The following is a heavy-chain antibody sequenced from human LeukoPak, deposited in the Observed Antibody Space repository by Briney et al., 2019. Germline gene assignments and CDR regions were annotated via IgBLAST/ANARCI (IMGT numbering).Heavy chain of an antibody. J-gene: IGHJ4*02. Sequence: ASVKVSCKTSGYTFTGNYMHWVRQAPGQGLEWMGWINPNSGGTSYAQKFQGRVTMTRDTSISTAYMELSRLRSDDTAVYYCARDGPLGGGYDELDYWGQGTLVTVSS. V-gene: IGHV1-2*02. CDR1: GYTFTGNY. CDR2: INPNSGGT. CDR3: ARDGPLGGGYDELDY. D-gene: IGHD5-12*01.